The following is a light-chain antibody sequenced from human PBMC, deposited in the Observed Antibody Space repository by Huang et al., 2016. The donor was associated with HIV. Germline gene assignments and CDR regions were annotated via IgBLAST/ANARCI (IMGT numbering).Light chain of an antibody. V-gene: IGKV1-5*03. CDR2: KAS. CDR1: QSISSW. J-gene: IGKJ1*01. Sequence: DIQMTQSPSTLSASVGDRVTITCRARQSISSWLAWYQQKPGKAPNLLIYKASSLERGVPSRFSGSGSGTEFTLTISSLQPDDFATYYCQQYNSLAWTFGQGTKVEIK. CDR3: QQYNSLAWT.